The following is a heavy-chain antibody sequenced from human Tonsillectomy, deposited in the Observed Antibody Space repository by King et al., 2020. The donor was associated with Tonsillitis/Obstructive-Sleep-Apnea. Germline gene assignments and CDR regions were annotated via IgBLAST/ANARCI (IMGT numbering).Heavy chain of an antibody. V-gene: IGHV4-59*01. CDR1: GGSISTYY. Sequence: VQLQELGPGLVKPSETLSLTCTVSGGSISTYYWSWIRQPPGKGLEWIGYIYYSRSTNYNPSLKSRVTISVDTSKNQFSLKLSSLPAADTAVYYCARSAGGTYYYYLDVWGKGTTVTVS. CDR2: IYYSRST. D-gene: IGHD1-26*01. CDR3: ARSAGGTYYYYLDV. J-gene: IGHJ6*03.